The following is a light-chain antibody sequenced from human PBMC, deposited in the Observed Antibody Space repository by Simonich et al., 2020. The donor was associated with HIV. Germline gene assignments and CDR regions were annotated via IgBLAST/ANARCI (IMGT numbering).Light chain of an antibody. CDR1: TSDVGSYNL. CDR2: EGS. V-gene: IGLV2-23*01. CDR3: CSYAGTSTVI. Sequence: QSALTQPASVSGSPGQSITISCTGNTSDVGSYNLVSWYQQHPGKAPKLMIYEGSKRPSGVSDRFSGPKFGNTASLTISGLQAEDEADYYCCSYAGTSTVIFGGGTKLTVL. J-gene: IGLJ2*01.